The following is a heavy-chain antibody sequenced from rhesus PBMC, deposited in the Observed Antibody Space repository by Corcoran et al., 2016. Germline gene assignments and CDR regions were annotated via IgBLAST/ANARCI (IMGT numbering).Heavy chain of an antibody. CDR1: GGSISSSY. J-gene: IGHJ4*01. V-gene: IGHV4-169*02. D-gene: IGHD6-25*01. CDR3: ARDSEYSGS. CDR2: INGKGRST. Sequence: QLQLQESGPGLVKPSETLSVTCAVSGGSISSSYWSWLRQAPGKGLEWIGFINGKGRSTNYNPSLKRRVTRSVDTSKNQLSRKLSSVTAADTAVYYCARDSEYSGSWGQGVLVTVSS.